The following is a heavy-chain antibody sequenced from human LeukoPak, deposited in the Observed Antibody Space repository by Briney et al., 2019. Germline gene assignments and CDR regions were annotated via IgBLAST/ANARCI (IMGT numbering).Heavy chain of an antibody. V-gene: IGHV3-9*01. CDR3: AKDNYGSGAGFYYYGMDV. D-gene: IGHD3-10*01. CDR2: ISWNSGSI. CDR1: GFTFDDYA. J-gene: IGHJ6*02. Sequence: GGSLRLSCAASGFTFDDYAMHWVRQAPGKGLEWVSGISWNSGSIGYADSVKGRFTISRDNAKNSLYLQMNSLRAEDTALYYCAKDNYGSGAGFYYYGMDVWGQGTTVTVSS.